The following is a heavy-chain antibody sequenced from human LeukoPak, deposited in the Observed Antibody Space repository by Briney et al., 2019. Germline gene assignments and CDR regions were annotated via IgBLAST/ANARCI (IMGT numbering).Heavy chain of an antibody. V-gene: IGHV3-30*18. CDR2: ISYDGSNK. J-gene: IGHJ6*02. CDR3: AKTSYSRGMDV. CDR1: GFTFSSYG. D-gene: IGHD3-10*01. Sequence: SGGSLRLSCAASGFTFSSYGMHWVRQAPGKGLEWVAVISYDGSNKYYADSVKGRFTISRDNSKNTLYLQMNSLGAEDTAVYYCAKTSYSRGMDVWGQGIPVAVSS.